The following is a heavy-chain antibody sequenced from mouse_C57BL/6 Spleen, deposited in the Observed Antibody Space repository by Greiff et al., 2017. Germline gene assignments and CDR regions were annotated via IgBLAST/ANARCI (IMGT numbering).Heavy chain of an antibody. CDR1: GYPFTSYW. D-gene: IGHD4-1*01. J-gene: IGHJ2*01. V-gene: IGHV1-59*01. CDR2: IDPSDSYT. Sequence: QVQLQQPGAELVRPGTSVKLSCKASGYPFTSYWMHWVKQRPGQGLEWIGVIDPSDSYTNYNQKFKGKATLTVDTSSRPAYMQLSSLTSEDSAVYYCARRGANWDYCDYWGQGTTRTVSS. CDR3: ARRGANWDYCDY.